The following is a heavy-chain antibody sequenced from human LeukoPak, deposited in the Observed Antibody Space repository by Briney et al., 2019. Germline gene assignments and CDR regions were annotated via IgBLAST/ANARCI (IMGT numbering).Heavy chain of an antibody. CDR1: EFTFSSYS. D-gene: IGHD6-25*01. V-gene: IGHV3-48*02. CDR2: ISGSSSII. J-gene: IGHJ4*02. Sequence: GGSLRLSCAGTEFTFSSYSMNWVRQAPGKGLEWVSYISGSSSIIYNADSVKGRFTISRDNAKNSLYLQMNSLRDEDTAVYYCSKDAAVLTSGIAASSHEYWGQGTLVTVSS. CDR3: SKDAAVLTSGIAASSHEY.